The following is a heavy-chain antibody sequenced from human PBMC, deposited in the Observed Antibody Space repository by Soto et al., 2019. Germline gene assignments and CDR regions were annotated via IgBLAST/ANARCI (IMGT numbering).Heavy chain of an antibody. J-gene: IGHJ6*02. CDR3: AREGGKYYDILTGSNGMDV. CDR1: GGTFSSYA. CDR2: IIPIFGTA. D-gene: IGHD3-9*01. V-gene: IGHV1-69*13. Sequence: SVKVSCKASGGTFSSYAISWVRQAPGQGLEWMGGIIPIFGTANYAQKFQGRVTITADESTSTAYMELSSLRSEDTAVYYCAREGGKYYDILTGSNGMDVWGQGTTVTSP.